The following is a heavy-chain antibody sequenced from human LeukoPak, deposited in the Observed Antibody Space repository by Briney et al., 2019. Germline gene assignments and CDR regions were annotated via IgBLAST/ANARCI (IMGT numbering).Heavy chain of an antibody. CDR1: GVSITGDEDF. CDR2: VHHSGNR. V-gene: IGHV4-30-2*01. CDR3: ARIGPPGIAAAGTFDY. D-gene: IGHD6-13*01. Sequence: SQTLSLTCSVSGVSITGDEDFWTWIRQPPGKGLELIGYVHHSGNRYYDSSLGSRLTISVDRSKNQFSLRLSSVTAADTAVYYCARIGPPGIAAAGTFDYWGQGTLVTVSS. J-gene: IGHJ4*02.